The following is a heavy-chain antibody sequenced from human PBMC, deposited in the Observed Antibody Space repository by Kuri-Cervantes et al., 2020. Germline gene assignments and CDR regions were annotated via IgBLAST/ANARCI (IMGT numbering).Heavy chain of an antibody. D-gene: IGHD6-13*01. CDR2: INPSGGST. J-gene: IGHJ4*02. CDR1: GYTFTSYY. Sequence: ASVKVSCKASGYTFTSYYMHWVRQAPGQGLEWMGIINPSGGSTSYAQKFQGRVTMTRDTSTSTVYMGLSGLRSEDTAVYYCASHRGASSPFDYWGQGTLVTVSS. CDR3: ASHRGASSPFDY. V-gene: IGHV1-46*01.